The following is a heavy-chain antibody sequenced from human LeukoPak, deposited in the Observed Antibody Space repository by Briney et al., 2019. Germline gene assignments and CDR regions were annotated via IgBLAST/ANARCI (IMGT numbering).Heavy chain of an antibody. V-gene: IGHV4-59*01. D-gene: IGHD3-9*01. CDR1: GGSISSYY. Sequence: SETLSLTCAVSGGSISSYYWSWIRQPPGKGLEWIGYIYYSGSTNYNPSLKSRVTISVDTSKNQFSLKLSSVTAADTAVYYCARTYYVILTGYYIGNWFDPWGQGTLVTVSS. CDR3: ARTYYVILTGYYIGNWFDP. CDR2: IYYSGST. J-gene: IGHJ5*02.